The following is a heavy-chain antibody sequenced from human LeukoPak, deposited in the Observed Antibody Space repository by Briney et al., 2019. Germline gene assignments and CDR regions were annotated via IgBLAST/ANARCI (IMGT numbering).Heavy chain of an antibody. D-gene: IGHD7-27*01. CDR1: GGSISSSNW. J-gene: IGHJ4*02. Sequence: SGTLSLTCAVSGGSISSSNWWSWVRQPPGKGLEWIGYIYYSGSTYYNPSLESRLTMSVDTSKNQFSLHLTSVTAADTAVYYCARDWGTYFDYWGQGTMVTVSS. CDR2: IYYSGST. CDR3: ARDWGTYFDY. V-gene: IGHV4-4*02.